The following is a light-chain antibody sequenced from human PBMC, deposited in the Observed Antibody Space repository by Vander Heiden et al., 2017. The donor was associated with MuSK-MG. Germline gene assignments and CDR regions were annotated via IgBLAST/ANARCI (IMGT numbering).Light chain of an antibody. CDR3: VIWHNSAWV. CDR1: SGINVGTYR. J-gene: IGLJ3*02. CDR2: YKSDSDK. V-gene: IGLV5-45*01. Sequence: HAALTQPPSLPASSGASASLPCTLSSGINVGTYRIYWYQQKPGSPPQYLLKYKSDSDKQQGSGVPSRFSGYKDASANAGILLIAGLQSEDEADYYCVIWHNSAWVFGGGTKLTVL.